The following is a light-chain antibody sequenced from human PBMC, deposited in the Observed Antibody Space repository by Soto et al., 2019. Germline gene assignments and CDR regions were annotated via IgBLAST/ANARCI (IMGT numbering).Light chain of an antibody. CDR3: QQYNIWPPWT. CDR2: FAS. CDR1: QSVRNN. Sequence: EIVLTQSPATLSVSPGETATLSCRASQSVRNNLAWYQQKPGQAPRLLIYFASTRATGIPARFSGSGSGTEFTLTISSLQSEDFAVYYCQQYNIWPPWTFGQGTKVEIK. J-gene: IGKJ1*01. V-gene: IGKV3-15*01.